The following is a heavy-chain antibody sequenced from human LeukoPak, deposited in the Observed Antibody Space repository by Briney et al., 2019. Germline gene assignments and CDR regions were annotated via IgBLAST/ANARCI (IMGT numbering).Heavy chain of an antibody. J-gene: IGHJ4*02. V-gene: IGHV1-3*04. CDR2: INTGNGNT. Sequence: ASLKVSCKASGYTFTNYALHWVRQAPGQRLEWMGWINTGNGNTKYSQKFQGRVTITRATSASTAYMELSSLRSEDTAVYYCARVGYSGYDSRPVFNYWGQGTLVTVSS. CDR1: GYTFTNYA. D-gene: IGHD5-12*01. CDR3: ARVGYSGYDSRPVFNY.